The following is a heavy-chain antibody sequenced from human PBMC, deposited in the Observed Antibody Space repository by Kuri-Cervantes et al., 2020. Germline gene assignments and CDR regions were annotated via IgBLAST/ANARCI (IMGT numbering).Heavy chain of an antibody. D-gene: IGHD4-17*01. J-gene: IGHJ4*02. V-gene: IGHV3-23*01. CDR2: ISGSGGST. Sequence: GESLKISCAAAGFTFRNFALSWVRQAPGKGLEWVSTISGSGGSTYYADSVKGRFTISRDNAKNSLYLQMNSLRAEDTAVYYCARDPYYGDYVKTFDYWGQGTLVTVSS. CDR1: GFTFRNFA. CDR3: ARDPYYGDYVKTFDY.